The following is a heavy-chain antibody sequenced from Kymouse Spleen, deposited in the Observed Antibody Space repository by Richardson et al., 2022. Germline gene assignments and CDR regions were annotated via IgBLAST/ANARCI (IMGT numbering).Heavy chain of an antibody. CDR1: GFTVSSNY. CDR3: ATITIFGVVDAFDI. V-gene: IGHV3-53*01. J-gene: IGHJ3*02. CDR2: IYSGGST. Sequence: EVQLVESGGGLIQPGGSLRLSCAASGFTVSSNYMSWVRQAPGKGLEWVSVIYSGGSTYYADSVKGRFTISRDNSKNTLYLQMNSLRAEDTAVYYCATITIFGVVDAFDIWGQGTMVTVSS. D-gene: IGHD3-3*01.